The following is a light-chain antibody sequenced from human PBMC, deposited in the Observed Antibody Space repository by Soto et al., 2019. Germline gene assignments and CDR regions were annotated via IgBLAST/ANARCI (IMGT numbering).Light chain of an antibody. CDR3: QQYTIWPRT. CDR2: GAS. CDR1: QSISTN. V-gene: IGKV3-15*01. J-gene: IGKJ4*01. Sequence: EIVMTQSPATLSVSPGERATLSCRASQSISTNVDWYQQTTGQAPRLLIAGASSRATGIPDRFRGSGSGTEFTLTSRSLPSVDFAVYYCQQYTIWPRTVGGGTKV.